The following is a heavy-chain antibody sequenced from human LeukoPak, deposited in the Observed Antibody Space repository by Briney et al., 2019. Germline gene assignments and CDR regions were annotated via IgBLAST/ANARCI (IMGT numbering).Heavy chain of an antibody. CDR2: IYSGGST. V-gene: IGHV3-66*01. D-gene: IGHD5-24*01. CDR1: GFTVSSNY. Sequence: GGSLRLSCAASGFTVSSNYMSWVRQAPGKGLEWVSVIYSGGSTYYADSVKGRFTISRDNSKNTLYLQMNSLRAEDTAVYYCAGGSRDGYNLGVLDYWGQGTLVTVSS. CDR3: AGGSRDGYNLGVLDY. J-gene: IGHJ4*02.